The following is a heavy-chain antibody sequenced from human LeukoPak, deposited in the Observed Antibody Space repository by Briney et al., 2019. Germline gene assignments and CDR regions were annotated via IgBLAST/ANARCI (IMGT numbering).Heavy chain of an antibody. CDR3: AKDHSPSSNWYDFDY. CDR1: GFTFTSYG. CDR2: ISYDGSDK. D-gene: IGHD6-13*01. V-gene: IGHV3-30*18. Sequence: GGSLRLSCTASGFTFTSYGMHWVRQAPGKGLEWVAVISYDGSDKYYGESVKGRFTISRDNSKNTLYLQMNSLRAEDTAMYYCAKDHSPSSNWYDFDYWGQGTLVTVSS. J-gene: IGHJ4*02.